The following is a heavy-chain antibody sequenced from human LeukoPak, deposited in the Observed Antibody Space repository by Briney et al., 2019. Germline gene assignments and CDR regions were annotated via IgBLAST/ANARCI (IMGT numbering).Heavy chain of an antibody. J-gene: IGHJ3*02. D-gene: IGHD2-15*01. Sequence: PSETLSLTCTVSGGSISSYYWSWIRQPPGKGLEWIGYIYYSGSTNYNPSLKSRVTISVDTSKNQFSLKLSSVTAADTAVYYCARGVCSGGSCYWEAHDAFDIWGQGTMVTVSS. V-gene: IGHV4-59*01. CDR2: IYYSGST. CDR1: GGSISSYY. CDR3: ARGVCSGGSCYWEAHDAFDI.